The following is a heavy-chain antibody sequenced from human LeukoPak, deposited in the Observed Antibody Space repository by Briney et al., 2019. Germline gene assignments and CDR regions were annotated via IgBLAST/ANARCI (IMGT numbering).Heavy chain of an antibody. Sequence: SETLSLTCTVSGYSISSGYYWDWIRQPPGKGLEWIGTLSHSGSSYYNPSLKSRVTISVDTSKNQFSLKLSSVTAADTAVYYCARLANYVPVYWGQGSLVTVSS. CDR2: LSHSGSS. D-gene: IGHD1-7*01. CDR1: GYSISSGYY. J-gene: IGHJ4*02. V-gene: IGHV4-38-2*02. CDR3: ARLANYVPVY.